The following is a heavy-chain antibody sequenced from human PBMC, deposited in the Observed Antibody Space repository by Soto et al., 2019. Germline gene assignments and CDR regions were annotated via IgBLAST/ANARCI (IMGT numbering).Heavy chain of an antibody. D-gene: IGHD2-21*02. CDR2: ITGSGRSI. CDR1: GFSFDKYA. Sequence: GGSLRLSCVASGFSFDKYAMIWVRQTQGKGQEWVSGITGSGRSIQYTASVKGRFTISRDNSKNTVYLQMDYLRAEDTAMYYCAKDDVSGDGLWLVCDWGQGTPVTGSS. CDR3: AKDDVSGDGLWLVCD. J-gene: IGHJ4*02. V-gene: IGHV3-23*01.